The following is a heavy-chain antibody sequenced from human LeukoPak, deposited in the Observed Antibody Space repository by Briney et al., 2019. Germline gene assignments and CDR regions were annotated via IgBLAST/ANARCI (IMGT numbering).Heavy chain of an antibody. V-gene: IGHV3-30-3*01. J-gene: IGHJ4*02. CDR2: ISYDGSNK. D-gene: IGHD6-6*01. Sequence: GGSLRLSCAASGFTFSSYAMLWVRQAPGKGLEWVAVISYDGSNKYYADSVKGRFTISRDNSKNTLYLQMNSLRAEDTAVYYCARGPSIAARPYYFDYWGQGTLVTVSS. CDR1: GFTFSSYA. CDR3: ARGPSIAARPYYFDY.